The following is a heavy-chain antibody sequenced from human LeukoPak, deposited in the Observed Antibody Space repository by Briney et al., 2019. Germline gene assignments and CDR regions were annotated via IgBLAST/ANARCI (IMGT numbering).Heavy chain of an antibody. CDR2: ISGSGSST. Sequence: GGSLRLSCAASGFIFSSFWMHWVRQAPGKGLEWVSAISGSGSSTYYADSVKGRFTISRDNSKNTLFLQMNTLRAEDTAVYYCAKDLAAAGSERFDPWGQGTLVTVSS. V-gene: IGHV3-23*01. CDR1: GFIFSSFW. CDR3: AKDLAAAGSERFDP. D-gene: IGHD6-13*01. J-gene: IGHJ5*02.